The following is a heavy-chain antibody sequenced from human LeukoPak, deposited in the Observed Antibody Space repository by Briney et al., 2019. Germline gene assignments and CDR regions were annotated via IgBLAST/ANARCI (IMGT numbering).Heavy chain of an antibody. Sequence: PSETLSLTCAVYGGSFSGYYWSWIRPPPGKGLEWIGEINHSGSTNYNPSLKSRVTISVDTSKNQFSLKLSSVTAADTAVYYCARTTSSGNWYFDLWGRGTLVTVSS. J-gene: IGHJ2*01. CDR1: GGSFSGYY. D-gene: IGHD6-19*01. V-gene: IGHV4-34*01. CDR3: ARTTSSGNWYFDL. CDR2: INHSGST.